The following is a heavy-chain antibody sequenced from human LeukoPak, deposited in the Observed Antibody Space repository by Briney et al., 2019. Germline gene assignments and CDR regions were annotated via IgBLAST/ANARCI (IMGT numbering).Heavy chain of an antibody. Sequence: ASVTVSCKASGYTFTSYDINWVRQATGQGLEWMGWMNPNSGNTGYAQKFQGRVTITRNTSISTAYMELSSLRSEDTAVYYCARGPFVVVPAALDYWGQGTLVTVSS. J-gene: IGHJ4*02. CDR3: ARGPFVVVPAALDY. V-gene: IGHV1-8*03. CDR1: GYTFTSYD. D-gene: IGHD2-2*01. CDR2: MNPNSGNT.